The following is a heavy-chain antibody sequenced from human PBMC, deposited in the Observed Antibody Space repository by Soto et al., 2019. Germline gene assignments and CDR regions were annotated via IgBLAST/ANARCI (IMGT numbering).Heavy chain of an antibody. J-gene: IGHJ6*02. CDR2: ISGSGGST. Sequence: EVQLLESGGGLVQPGGSLRLSCAASGFTFSSYAMSWVRQAPGKGLEWVSAISGSGGSTYYADSVKGRFTISRDNSKNTLYLQMNSLRAEDTAVYYCARDGIAVAATRAHYYGMDVWGQGTTVTVSS. V-gene: IGHV3-23*01. CDR1: GFTFSSYA. D-gene: IGHD6-19*01. CDR3: ARDGIAVAATRAHYYGMDV.